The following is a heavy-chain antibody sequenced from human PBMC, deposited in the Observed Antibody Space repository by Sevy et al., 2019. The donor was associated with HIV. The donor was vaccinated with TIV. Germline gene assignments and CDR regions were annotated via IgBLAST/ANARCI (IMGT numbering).Heavy chain of an antibody. Sequence: GGSLRLSCAASAFTFSSYAMSWVRQAPGKGLEWVSAISGSGGSTYYADSVKGRFTISRDNSKNTLYLQMNSLRAEDTAVYYCAKNLKEGSGYNNYWGQGTLVTVSS. V-gene: IGHV3-23*01. CDR1: AFTFSSYA. CDR2: ISGSGGST. CDR3: AKNLKEGSGYNNY. J-gene: IGHJ4*02. D-gene: IGHD5-12*01.